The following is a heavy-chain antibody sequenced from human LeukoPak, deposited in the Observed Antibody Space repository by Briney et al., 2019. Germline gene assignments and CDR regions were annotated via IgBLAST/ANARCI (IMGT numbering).Heavy chain of an antibody. V-gene: IGHV3-74*03. CDR2: ISGDGTIT. CDR3: SRSQFDY. J-gene: IGHJ4*02. Sequence: GGSLRLSCEPSGFPFSSYWMLWVRQAPGKGLVWVSRISGDGTITTYADFVKGRFTISRDNTKNILYLQMNSLKVEDTAVYYCSRSQFDYWGQGVLVTVSS. CDR1: GFPFSSYW.